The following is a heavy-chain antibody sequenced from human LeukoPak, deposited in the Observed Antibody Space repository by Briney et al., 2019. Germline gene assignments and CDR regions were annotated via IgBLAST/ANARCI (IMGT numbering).Heavy chain of an antibody. J-gene: IGHJ5*02. CDR2: IYYSGST. V-gene: IGHV4-39*07. D-gene: IGHD6-13*01. CDR1: DGSISSSRYY. CDR3: ARGYSSSWYYNWFDP. Sequence: SETLSLTCIVSDGSISSSRYYWGWIRQPPGKGLEWIGSIYYSGSTNYNPSLKSRVTISVDTSTNQFSLKLSSVTATDTALYYCARGYSSSWYYNWFDPWGQGTLVTVSS.